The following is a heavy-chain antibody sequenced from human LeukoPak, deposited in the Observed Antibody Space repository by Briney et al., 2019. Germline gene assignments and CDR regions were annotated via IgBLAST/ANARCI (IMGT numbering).Heavy chain of an antibody. CDR1: GGSISSYY. J-gene: IGHJ5*02. D-gene: IGHD4-11*01. V-gene: IGHV4-59*08. CDR2: IYVSGTT. Sequence: KSSETLSLTCTVSGGSISSYYWSWIRQPPGKELEWIGYIYVSGTTNYNPSLTSRVTLLVDTSKNQFSLYLRSVTAADTAVYYCARHGLQYTWFDPWGQGTLVTVSP. CDR3: ARHGLQYTWFDP.